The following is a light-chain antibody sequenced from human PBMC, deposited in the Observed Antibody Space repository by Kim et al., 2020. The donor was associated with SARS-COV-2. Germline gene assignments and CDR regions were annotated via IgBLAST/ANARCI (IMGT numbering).Light chain of an antibody. J-gene: IGLJ2*01. CDR2: GKN. CDR3: NSRDSSGNHVV. Sequence: ALGQTVRITCQGDSLRSYYASWYQQKPGQAPVLVIYGKNNRPSGTPGRFSGSSSGNTASLTITGAQAEDEADYYCNSRDSSGNHVVFGGGTQLTVL. CDR1: SLRSYY. V-gene: IGLV3-19*01.